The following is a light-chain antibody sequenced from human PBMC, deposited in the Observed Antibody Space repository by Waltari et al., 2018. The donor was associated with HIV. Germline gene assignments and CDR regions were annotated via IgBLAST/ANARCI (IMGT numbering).Light chain of an antibody. Sequence: ALRMTQSPSSLSASTGDRVTISCRASQEIGTYLAWYQHKPGKVPELLMYSASTLQSGLASRFNGSGSGTDFTLTIDCLQSEDFATYYCQQYYSYPQAFGQGTKLEIK. CDR3: QQYYSYPQA. CDR1: QEIGTY. V-gene: IGKV1-8*01. J-gene: IGKJ2*01. CDR2: SAS.